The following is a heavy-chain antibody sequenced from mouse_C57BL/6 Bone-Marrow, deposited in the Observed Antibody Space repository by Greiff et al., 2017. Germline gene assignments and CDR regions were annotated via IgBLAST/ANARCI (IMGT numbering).Heavy chain of an antibody. CDR1: GYTFTSYG. CDR3: ARRDYAFAY. J-gene: IGHJ3*01. D-gene: IGHD2-4*01. CDR2: IYPRSGNT. Sequence: VQLQQSGAELARPGASVKLSCKASGYTFTSYGISWVKQRTGQGLEWIGEIYPRSGNTYYNEKFKGKATLTADKSSSPAYMALRSLTSEDSAVYFCARRDYAFAYWGQGTLVTVSA. V-gene: IGHV1-81*01.